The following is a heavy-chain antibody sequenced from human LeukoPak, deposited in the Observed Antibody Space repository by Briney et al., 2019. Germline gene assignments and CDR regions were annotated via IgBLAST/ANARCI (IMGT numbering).Heavy chain of an antibody. CDR1: GFTFSSYW. J-gene: IGHJ4*02. CDR3: ARESSSGPYFDC. CDR2: INSDGSST. V-gene: IGHV3-74*01. Sequence: GGSLRLSCAAFGFTFSSYWMHWVRQAPGKGLVWVSRINSDGSSTTYADSVKGRFTISRDNAKNTLYLQMNSLRAEDTAVYYCARESSSGPYFDCWGQGTLVTVSS.